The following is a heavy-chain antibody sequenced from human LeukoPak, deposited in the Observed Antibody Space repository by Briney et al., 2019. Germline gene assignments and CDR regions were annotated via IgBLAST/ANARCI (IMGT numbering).Heavy chain of an antibody. J-gene: IGHJ5*02. D-gene: IGHD2-21*01. Sequence: GASVKVSCKTSGYSFTDCYMHCVRQAPGQGLEWMGWINPNSGGTSSAQKFQGRVTMTRDTSISTVYMEVSWLTSDDAAIYYCARADRLHGGPYLIGPWGQGTLVTVSS. CDR2: INPNSGGT. CDR3: ARADRLHGGPYLIGP. V-gene: IGHV1-2*02. CDR1: GYSFTDCY.